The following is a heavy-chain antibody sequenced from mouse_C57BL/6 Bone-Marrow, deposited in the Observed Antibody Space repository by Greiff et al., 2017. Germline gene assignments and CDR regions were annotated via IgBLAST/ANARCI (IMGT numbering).Heavy chain of an antibody. Sequence: QVQLKESGPGLVAPSQSLSITCTVSGFSLTSYDISWIRQPPGKGLEWLGVIWTGGGTNYNSAFMSRLSISKDNSKSQVFLKMNSLQTDDTAIYYCVRELAWFAYWGQGTLVTVSA. V-gene: IGHV2-9-2*01. D-gene: IGHD4-1*01. CDR2: IWTGGGT. CDR1: GFSLTSYD. J-gene: IGHJ3*01. CDR3: VRELAWFAY.